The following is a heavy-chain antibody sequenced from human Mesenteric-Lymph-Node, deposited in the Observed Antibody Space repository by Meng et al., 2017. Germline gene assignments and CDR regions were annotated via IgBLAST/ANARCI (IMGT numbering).Heavy chain of an antibody. Sequence: GGSLRLSCAASGFTFSSYAMSWVRQAPGKGLEWVSVISYGGDSTYYPDSVKGRFTVSRDNSKNTLFLHMNSLRAEDTAVYYCARAPYYYDSSGYYYNLPLWGQGTLVTVSS. V-gene: IGHV3-23*01. J-gene: IGHJ4*02. CDR3: ARAPYYYDSSGYYYNLPL. CDR2: ISYGGDST. CDR1: GFTFSSYA. D-gene: IGHD3-22*01.